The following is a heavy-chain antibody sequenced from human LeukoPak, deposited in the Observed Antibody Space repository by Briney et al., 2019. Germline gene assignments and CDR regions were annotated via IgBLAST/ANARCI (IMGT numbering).Heavy chain of an antibody. J-gene: IGHJ5*02. D-gene: IGHD2-2*01. V-gene: IGHV4-30-2*01. Sequence: PSETLSLTCTVSGGSISSGGYYWSWIRQPPGKGLEWIGYIYHSGSTYYNPSLKSRVTISVDRSKNQFSLKLSSVTAADTAVYYCARAAKEGYCSSTSCYGDPWGQGTLVTVSS. CDR2: IYHSGST. CDR1: GGSISSGGYY. CDR3: ARAAKEGYCSSTSCYGDP.